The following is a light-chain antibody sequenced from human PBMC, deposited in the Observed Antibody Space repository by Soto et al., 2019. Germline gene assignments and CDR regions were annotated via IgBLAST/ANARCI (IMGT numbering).Light chain of an antibody. J-gene: IGKJ4*01. Sequence: AIQMTQSPSSLSASVGDRVTITCRASQGIRNDLGWYQQKPGKAPKLLIYAASSLQSGVPSRFIGSGSGSDFTLTISSLQPEYFATYYCLQDYNYPLTFGGGTKVEIK. CDR1: QGIRND. V-gene: IGKV1-6*01. CDR2: AAS. CDR3: LQDYNYPLT.